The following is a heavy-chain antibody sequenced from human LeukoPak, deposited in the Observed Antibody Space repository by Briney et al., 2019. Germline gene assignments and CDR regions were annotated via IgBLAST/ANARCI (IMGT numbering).Heavy chain of an antibody. CDR1: GGSISSYY. CDR3: ARLSGYDYKDAFDI. V-gene: IGHV4-59*01. J-gene: IGHJ3*02. CDR2: IYYSGST. Sequence: SETLSLTCTVSGGSISSYYWSWIRQPPGKGLEWIGYIYYSGSTNYNPSLKSRVTISVDTSKNQFSLKLSSVTAADTAVYYCARLSGYDYKDAFDIWGQETMVTVSS. D-gene: IGHD5-12*01.